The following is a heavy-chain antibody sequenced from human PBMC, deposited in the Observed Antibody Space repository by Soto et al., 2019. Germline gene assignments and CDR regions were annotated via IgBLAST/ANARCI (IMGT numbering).Heavy chain of an antibody. V-gene: IGHV1-69*13. CDR2: IIPVLHTP. D-gene: IGHD1-1*01. J-gene: IGHJ5*02. CDR1: GGTFSSYA. Sequence: GASVKVSCKASGGTFSSYALSWVRQAPGQGLEWVGGIIPVLHTPTYAQKFQGRVTLTADESTSTAYMELTRLRSEDTAVYYCARDPVALGGQELDFDPWGQGTLVTVSS. CDR3: ARDPVALGGQELDFDP.